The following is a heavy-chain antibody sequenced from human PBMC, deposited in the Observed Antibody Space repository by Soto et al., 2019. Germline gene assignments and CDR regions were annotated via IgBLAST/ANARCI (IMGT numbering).Heavy chain of an antibody. Sequence: PGGSLRLSCAASGFTVSSNYMSWVRQAPGKGLEWVSVIYSGGSTYYADSVKGRFTISRDNSKNTLYLQMNSLRAEDTAVYYCARDWSKVVTPVRSYYYYGMDVWGQGTTVTVSS. CDR2: IYSGGST. D-gene: IGHD2-21*02. CDR3: ARDWSKVVTPVRSYYYYGMDV. CDR1: GFTVSSNY. J-gene: IGHJ6*02. V-gene: IGHV3-66*01.